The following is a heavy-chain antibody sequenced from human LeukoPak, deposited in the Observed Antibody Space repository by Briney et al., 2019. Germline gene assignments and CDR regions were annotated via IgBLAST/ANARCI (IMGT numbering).Heavy chain of an antibody. CDR1: GFTFSSYW. D-gene: IGHD6-19*01. J-gene: IGHJ3*02. CDR3: GRDRAVTWTGAVNI. V-gene: IGHV3-7*01. CDR2: IKQDGTEK. Sequence: GGSLRLSCAASGFTFSSYWMSWVRQAPGKGLEWVANIKQDGTEKYYVDSVKGRFTISRDNAKTSVYLQMNSLGVEDTAVYYCGRDRAVTWTGAVNIWGQGTMVTVSS.